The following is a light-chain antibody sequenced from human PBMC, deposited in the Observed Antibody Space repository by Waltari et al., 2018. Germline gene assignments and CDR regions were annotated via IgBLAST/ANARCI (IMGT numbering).Light chain of an antibody. Sequence: QLVLTQSPSASAPLGASVKLTCTLSSGHSSNIIAWLQQRPERGPRYLMKVNSDGSHSKGDDIPDRFSGSSSGAERYLTISSLQSEDEADYYCETGGHGTWVFGGGTKLTVL. CDR2: VNSDGSH. V-gene: IGLV4-69*01. CDR3: ETGGHGTWV. CDR1: SGHSSNI. J-gene: IGLJ3*02.